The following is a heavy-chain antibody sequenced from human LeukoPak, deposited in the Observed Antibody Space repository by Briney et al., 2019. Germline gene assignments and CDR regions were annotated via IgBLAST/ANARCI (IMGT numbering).Heavy chain of an antibody. CDR2: IKQDGSEK. CDR3: ARGPSPPTRDLRFLEWWYQATAGVVDAFDI. D-gene: IGHD3-3*01. Sequence: GGSLRLSCAASGFTFSSYWMSWVRQAPGKGLEWVANIKQDGSEKYYVDSVKGRFTISRGNAKNSLYLQMNSLRAEDTAVYYCARGPSPPTRDLRFLEWWYQATAGVVDAFDIWGQGTMVTVSS. V-gene: IGHV3-7*01. CDR1: GFTFSSYW. J-gene: IGHJ3*02.